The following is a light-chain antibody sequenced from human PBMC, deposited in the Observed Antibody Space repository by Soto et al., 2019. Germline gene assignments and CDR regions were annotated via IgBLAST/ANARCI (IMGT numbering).Light chain of an antibody. CDR2: GAS. V-gene: IGKV3-20*01. CDR1: QSVSSSY. J-gene: IGKJ5*01. CDR3: QQYGSSPRIA. Sequence: EIVLTQSPGTLSLSPGERATLSCRASQSVSSSYLAWYQQKPGQAPRLLIYGASTRATGIPARFSGSGSGTEFTLTISSLQSEDFAVYYCQQYGSSPRIAFGQGTRLENK.